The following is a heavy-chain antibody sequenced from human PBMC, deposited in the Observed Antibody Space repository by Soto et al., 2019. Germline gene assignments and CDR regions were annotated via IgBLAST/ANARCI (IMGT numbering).Heavy chain of an antibody. J-gene: IGHJ4*02. Sequence: SETLSLTCAVSSGSISSSNWWSWVRQPPGKGLEWIGEIYHSGSTNYNPSLKSRVTISVDKSKNQFSLKLSSVTAADTAVYYCARSPYYGSGNYFDYWGQGTLVTVSS. V-gene: IGHV4-4*02. CDR3: ARSPYYGSGNYFDY. CDR2: IYHSGST. CDR1: SGSISSSNW. D-gene: IGHD3-10*01.